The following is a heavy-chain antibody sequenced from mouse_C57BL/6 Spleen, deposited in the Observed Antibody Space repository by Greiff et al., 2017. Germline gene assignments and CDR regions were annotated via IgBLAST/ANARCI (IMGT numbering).Heavy chain of an antibody. CDR1: GYTFTSYG. CDR2: IYPRSGNT. D-gene: IGHD1-1*01. Sequence: VKLQESGAELARPGASVKLSCKASGYTFTSYGISWVKQRTGQGLEWIGEIYPRSGNTYYNEKFKGKATLTADKSSSTAYMELRSLTSEDSAVYFCARSFITTVVGGGYYFDYWGQGTTLTVSS. V-gene: IGHV1-81*01. J-gene: IGHJ2*01. CDR3: ARSFITTVVGGGYYFDY.